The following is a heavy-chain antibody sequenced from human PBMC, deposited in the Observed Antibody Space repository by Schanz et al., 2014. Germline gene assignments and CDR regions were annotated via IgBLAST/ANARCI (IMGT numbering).Heavy chain of an antibody. J-gene: IGHJ4*02. D-gene: IGHD3-22*01. V-gene: IGHV3-11*01. Sequence: QVQLVESGGGVVQPGGSLRLSCAASGFTFSDYYMSWIRQAPGKGLEWVSYISGSATTIYYADSVKGRFTISRDNPKNTLSLQMNSLRVEDTAVYYCAKVWGSDYFYPFDYWGQGTLVTVSS. CDR2: ISGSATTI. CDR3: AKVWGSDYFYPFDY. CDR1: GFTFSDYY.